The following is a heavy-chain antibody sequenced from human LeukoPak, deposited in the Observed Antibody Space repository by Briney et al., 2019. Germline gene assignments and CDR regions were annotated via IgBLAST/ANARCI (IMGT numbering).Heavy chain of an antibody. CDR1: GGSISSSSYY. J-gene: IGHJ4*02. CDR2: IYYSGST. D-gene: IGHD4-17*01. Sequence: SETLSLTCTVSGGSISSSSYYWGWIRQPPGKGLEWIGSIYYSGSTNYNPSLKSRVTISVDTSKNQFSLKLSSVTAADTAVYYCASSYGDTFDYWGQGTLVTVSS. V-gene: IGHV4-39*07. CDR3: ASSYGDTFDY.